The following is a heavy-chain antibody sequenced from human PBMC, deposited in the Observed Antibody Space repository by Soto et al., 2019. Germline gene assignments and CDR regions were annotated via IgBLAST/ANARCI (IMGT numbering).Heavy chain of an antibody. V-gene: IGHV4-34*08. J-gene: IGHJ3*02. D-gene: IGHD1-1*01. CDR1: EGIVRGGGCY. Sequence: ASETQSLTSGVDEGIVRGGGCYWSGKRQRPGKGLEWIGEMSHSGGTHFNPSLKSRVTISVDTSKNQFSLKMSSVTAADTALYYCARVERGTATTVVDAFDIWGPGTMVTVSS. CDR3: ARVERGTATTVVDAFDI. CDR2: MSHSGGT.